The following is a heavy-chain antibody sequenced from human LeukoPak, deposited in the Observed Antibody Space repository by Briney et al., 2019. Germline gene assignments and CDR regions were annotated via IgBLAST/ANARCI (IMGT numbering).Heavy chain of an antibody. D-gene: IGHD6-25*01. J-gene: IGHJ4*02. CDR1: GNTLTDLS. CDR2: FDPEDAEV. Sequence: ASVKVSCKVSGNTLTDLSIHWVRQAPEKGLDWMGGFDPEDAEVIYAEKFQDRVTMTEDPSTDTAYLELSSLGSEDTAVYCAAEGQWSLVHYFNSWGQGTLVTVSS. V-gene: IGHV1-24*01. CDR3: AEGQWSLVHYFNS.